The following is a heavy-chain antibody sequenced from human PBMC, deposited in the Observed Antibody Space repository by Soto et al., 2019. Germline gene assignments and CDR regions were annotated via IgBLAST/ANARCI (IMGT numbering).Heavy chain of an antibody. J-gene: IGHJ6*02. Sequence: VGSLRLSCAASGFTFSSYGMHWVRQAPGKGLEWVAVISYDGSNKYYADSVKGRFTISRGNSKNTLYLQMNSLRAEDTAVYYCAKAPSSYYGMDVWGQGTTVTVSS. CDR1: GFTFSSYG. CDR2: ISYDGSNK. V-gene: IGHV3-30*18. CDR3: AKAPSSYYGMDV.